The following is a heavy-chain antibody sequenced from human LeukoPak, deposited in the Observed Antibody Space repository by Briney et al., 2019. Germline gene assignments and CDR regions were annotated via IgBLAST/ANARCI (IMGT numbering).Heavy chain of an antibody. V-gene: IGHV3-7*01. J-gene: IGHJ4*02. CDR1: GFTFRTYC. D-gene: IGHD4-17*01. Sequence: GGSLRLSCAASGFTFRTYCMSWVRQAPGKGLEWVANIMQDGNDKYYVDSVKGRFTISRDNAKNSLYLQLNSLRVEDTAVYYCARAFSTTAFDYWGQGTLVTVSS. CDR2: IMQDGNDK. CDR3: ARAFSTTAFDY.